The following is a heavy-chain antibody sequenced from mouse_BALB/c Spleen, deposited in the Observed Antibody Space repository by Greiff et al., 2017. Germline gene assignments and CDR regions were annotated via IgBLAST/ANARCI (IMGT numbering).Heavy chain of an antibody. V-gene: IGHV1S81*02. J-gene: IGHJ3*01. Sequence: QVQLQQPGAELVKPGASVKLSCKASGYTFTSYYMYWVKQRPGQGLEWIGGINPSNGGTNFNEKFKSKATLTVDKSSSTAYMQLSSLTSEDSAVYYCTRGGKGAWFAYWGQGTLVTVSA. CDR1: GYTFTSYY. CDR3: TRGGKGAWFAY. CDR2: INPSNGGT. D-gene: IGHD2-1*01.